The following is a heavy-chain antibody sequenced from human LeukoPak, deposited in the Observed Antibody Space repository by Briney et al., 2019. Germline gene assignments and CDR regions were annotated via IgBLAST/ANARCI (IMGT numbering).Heavy chain of an antibody. D-gene: IGHD6-19*01. CDR2: INHSGST. Sequence: SETLSLTCAVYGGSFRGYYWSWIRQPPGKGLEWIVEINHSGSTNYNPSLKSRVTISVDTSKNQFSLKLSSVTAADTAVYYCAGLRSGGSSGWYLDYWGQGTRVTVSS. V-gene: IGHV4-34*01. J-gene: IGHJ4*02. CDR3: AGLRSGGSSGWYLDY. CDR1: GGSFRGYY.